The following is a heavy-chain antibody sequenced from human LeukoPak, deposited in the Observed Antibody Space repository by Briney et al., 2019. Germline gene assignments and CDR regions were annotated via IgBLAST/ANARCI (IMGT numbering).Heavy chain of an antibody. J-gene: IGHJ4*02. Sequence: NPSETLSLTCTVSGGSVSSGSYYWSWIRQPPGKGLEWIGYIYYSGRTNYNPSLKSRVTISVDTSKNQFSLKLSSVTAADTAVYYCARDLVAYDSGTYSDYWGQGTLVTVSS. CDR2: IYYSGRT. D-gene: IGHD3-10*01. CDR1: GGSVSSGSYY. V-gene: IGHV4-61*01. CDR3: ARDLVAYDSGTYSDY.